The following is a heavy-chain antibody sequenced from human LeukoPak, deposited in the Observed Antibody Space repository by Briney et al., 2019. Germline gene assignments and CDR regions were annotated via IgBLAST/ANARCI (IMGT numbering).Heavy chain of an antibody. D-gene: IGHD3-10*01. J-gene: IGHJ4*02. CDR3: ARVGNTMVRGVFY. CDR2: IYHSGST. CDR1: GYSISSGYY. V-gene: IGHV4-38-2*02. Sequence: SETLSLTCTVSGYSISSGYYWGWIRRPPGKGLEWIGCIYHSGSTYYDPSLKSRVTISVDTSKNQFSLNMSSVTAADTAVYYCARVGNTMVRGVFYWGQGTLVTVSS.